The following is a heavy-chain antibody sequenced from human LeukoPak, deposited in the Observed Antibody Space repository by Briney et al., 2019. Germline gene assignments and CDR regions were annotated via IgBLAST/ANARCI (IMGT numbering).Heavy chain of an antibody. CDR1: GFSFSSYG. D-gene: IGHD3-3*01. CDR2: IRYDGNNK. V-gene: IGHV3-30*02. J-gene: IGHJ3*02. CDR3: ARVVGRTIFGGDAFDI. Sequence: PGGSLRLSCAASGFSFSSYGMHWVRQAPGKGLEWVAFIRYDGNNKYYADSVKGRFTISRDNSKNTLYLQMNSLRAEDPAVYYCARVVGRTIFGGDAFDIWGQGTMVTVSS.